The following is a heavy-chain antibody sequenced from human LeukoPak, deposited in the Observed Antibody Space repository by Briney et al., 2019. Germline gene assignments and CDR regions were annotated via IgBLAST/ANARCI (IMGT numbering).Heavy chain of an antibody. CDR3: ARAFRGAVGFDY. CDR2: IYTGGST. D-gene: IGHD3-16*01. CDR1: GSTASNNY. J-gene: IGHJ4*02. V-gene: IGHV3-53*01. Sequence: GGSWSFSWAAPGSTASNNYRVGFGQPPGKGLDWVSVIYTGGSTSYADSVKGRFTISRDNSKNTLYLQMNSLRADDTAVYYCARAFRGAVGFDYWGQGTLVTVSS.